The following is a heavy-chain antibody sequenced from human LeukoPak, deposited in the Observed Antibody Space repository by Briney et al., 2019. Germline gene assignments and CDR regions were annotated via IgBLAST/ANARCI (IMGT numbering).Heavy chain of an antibody. CDR2: ISSSSSYI. J-gene: IGHJ5*02. V-gene: IGHV3-21*01. CDR1: GFTFSSYS. D-gene: IGHD5-18*01. CDR3: ARDHRLLPWFDP. Sequence: GGCLRLSCAASGFTFSSYSMNWVHQAPGKGLEWVSSISSSSSYIYYADSVKGRFTISRDNAKNSLYLQMNSLRAEDTAVYYCARDHRLLPWFDPWGQGTLVTVSS.